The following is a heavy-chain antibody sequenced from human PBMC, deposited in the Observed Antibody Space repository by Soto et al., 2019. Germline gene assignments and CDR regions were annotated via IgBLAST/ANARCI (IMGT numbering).Heavy chain of an antibody. V-gene: IGHV5-51*01. D-gene: IGHD6-19*01. Sequence: EVQLVQSGAEVKKPGETLKISCKGSGYSFSNYWIGWVRQMPGKGLEWMGIINPGDSDTRYSPSFQGQVTISADKSISTAYLQWSSLTASDSAMNYCARRYGNGWTFDYWGLGTLVTVSS. CDR2: INPGDSDT. CDR1: GYSFSNYW. CDR3: ARRYGNGWTFDY. J-gene: IGHJ4*02.